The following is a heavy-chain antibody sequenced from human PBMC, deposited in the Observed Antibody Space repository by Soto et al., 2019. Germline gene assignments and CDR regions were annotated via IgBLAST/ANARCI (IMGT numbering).Heavy chain of an antibody. CDR2: INHSGST. Sequence: SETLSLTCAVYGGSFSGYYWSWIRQPPGKGLEWIGEINHSGSTNYNPSLKSRVTISVDTSKNQFSLKLSSVTAADTAVYYCARRYRYCSSTSCYTFRHNWFDPWGQGTLVTVSS. V-gene: IGHV4-34*01. D-gene: IGHD2-2*02. CDR1: GGSFSGYY. J-gene: IGHJ5*02. CDR3: ARRYRYCSSTSCYTFRHNWFDP.